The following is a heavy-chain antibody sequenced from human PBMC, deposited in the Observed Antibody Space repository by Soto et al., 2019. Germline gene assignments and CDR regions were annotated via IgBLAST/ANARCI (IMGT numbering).Heavy chain of an antibody. D-gene: IGHD3-3*01. Sequence: QVQLRESGPGLVKPSETLSLTCTVSGGSSSNYYWSWIRQPPGKELEWIGYISYSGSTNYNPSLKSRVTMSVDTSKNQFSLKVNSVTAADTAVYFCARFVWSGYFPSNNYFDPWGQGTLVTVSS. V-gene: IGHV4-59*01. CDR1: GGSSSNYY. J-gene: IGHJ5*02. CDR2: ISYSGST. CDR3: ARFVWSGYFPSNNYFDP.